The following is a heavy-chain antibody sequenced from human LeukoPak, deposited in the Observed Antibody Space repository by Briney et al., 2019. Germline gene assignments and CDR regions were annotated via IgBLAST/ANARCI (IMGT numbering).Heavy chain of an antibody. CDR1: GYTFTGYY. CDR2: INPNSGGT. CDR3: ARDLYYDSSGYYSQDFDY. V-gene: IGHV1-2*02. D-gene: IGHD3-22*01. J-gene: IGHJ4*02. Sequence: GASAKVSCKASGYTFTGYYMRWVRQAPGQGLEWMGWINPNSGGTNYAQKFQGRVTMTRDTSISTAYMELSRLRSDDTAVYYCARDLYYDSSGYYSQDFDYWGQGTLVTVSS.